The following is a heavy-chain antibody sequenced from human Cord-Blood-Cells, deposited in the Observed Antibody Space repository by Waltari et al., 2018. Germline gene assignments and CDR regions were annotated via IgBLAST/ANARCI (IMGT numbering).Heavy chain of an antibody. J-gene: IGHJ3*02. V-gene: IGHV2-26*01. CDR1: GFSLSNARMG. CDR3: ARTHYDILTGYSDAFDI. CDR2: IFSNDEN. Sequence: VLVKPTETLTLTCTVSGFSLSNARMGVSWIRQPPGKALEWLAHIFSNDENSYSTSLKSRLTISKDTSKSQVVLTMTNMDPVDTATYYCARTHYDILTGYSDAFDIWGQGTMVTVSS. D-gene: IGHD3-9*01.